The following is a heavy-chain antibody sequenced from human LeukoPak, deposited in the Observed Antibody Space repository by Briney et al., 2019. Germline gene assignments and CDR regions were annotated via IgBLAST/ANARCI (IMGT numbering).Heavy chain of an antibody. D-gene: IGHD5-18*01. Sequence: GGSLRLSRAASGFTLSNAWMIWVRQAPGKGLEWVGRIKSKSDGGTTDYAAAVKGRFTISRDSSKKTLYLQMNSLNTEDTAVYYCTTGGYSYGGDDAFDIWGQGPMVTASS. V-gene: IGHV3-15*01. CDR2: IKSKSDGGTT. J-gene: IGHJ3*02. CDR1: GFTLSNAW. CDR3: TTGGYSYGGDDAFDI.